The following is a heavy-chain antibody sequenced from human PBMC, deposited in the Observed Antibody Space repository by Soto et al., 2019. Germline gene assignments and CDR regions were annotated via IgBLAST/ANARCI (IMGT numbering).Heavy chain of an antibody. CDR2: ISYDGSNK. CDR3: AKATASGGSPFDH. Sequence: GGSLRLSCAASGFTFSSYGMHWVRQAPGKGLEWVAFISYDGSNKYYADSVKGRFTISRDNSKNTVLLQMNSLRPEDTAVYYCAKATASGGSPFDHWGQGTPVTVSS. V-gene: IGHV3-30*18. J-gene: IGHJ4*02. D-gene: IGHD6-19*01. CDR1: GFTFSSYG.